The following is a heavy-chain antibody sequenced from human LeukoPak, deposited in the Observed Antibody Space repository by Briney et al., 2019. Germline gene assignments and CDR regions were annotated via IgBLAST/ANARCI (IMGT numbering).Heavy chain of an antibody. Sequence: GGSLRLSCAASGFSFSNSWMSWVRQAPGQGLEWVANINPDGSETSYVDSVKGRFTTSRDNAKNSLFLQMNSLRVDDTAMYYCRTSAARGGMDAWAQGTTVTVSS. CDR2: INPDGSET. CDR3: RTSAARGGMDA. J-gene: IGHJ6*02. CDR1: GFSFSNSW. V-gene: IGHV3-7*01. D-gene: IGHD6-13*01.